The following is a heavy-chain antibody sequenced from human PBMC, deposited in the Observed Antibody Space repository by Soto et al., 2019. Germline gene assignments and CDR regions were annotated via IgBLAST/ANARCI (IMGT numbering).Heavy chain of an antibody. CDR3: ARDSAPDYSNSIWFDP. CDR2: IIPIFGTA. J-gene: IGHJ5*02. Sequence: SVKVSCKASGGTFSSYAISWVRQAPGQGLEWMGGIIPIFGTANYAQKFQGRVTITADESTSTAYMELSSLRSEDTAVYYCARDSAPDYSNSIWFDPWRQGTLVTVSS. V-gene: IGHV1-69*13. D-gene: IGHD4-4*01. CDR1: GGTFSSYA.